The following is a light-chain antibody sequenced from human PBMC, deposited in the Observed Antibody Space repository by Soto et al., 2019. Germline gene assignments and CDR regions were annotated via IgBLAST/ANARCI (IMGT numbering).Light chain of an antibody. CDR2: GAS. CDR3: QQRDSWPIT. Sequence: EIVLTQSPSSLSLSPGERATLSCRASQSVDSYLVWYQQKPGQAPRLLIFGASNRATGIPARFSGSGSGTDFTLTINSLEPDDFAVYYCQQRDSWPITFGQGTRLKIK. J-gene: IGKJ5*01. CDR1: QSVDSY. V-gene: IGKV3-11*01.